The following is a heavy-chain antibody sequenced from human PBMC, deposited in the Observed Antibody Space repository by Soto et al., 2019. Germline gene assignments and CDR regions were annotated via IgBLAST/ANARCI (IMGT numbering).Heavy chain of an antibody. Sequence: EVQLLESGGGLVQPGGSLRLSCAASGFIFDYYAMSWVRQGPGKGLEWVSAISGNDGSTYYADSVKGRFTISRDNSKNTLYLQMNSLRAEDTAVYYCAKGPQSDWTSALYGMDDWGQGTTVTVSS. D-gene: IGHD1-26*01. J-gene: IGHJ6*02. CDR1: GFIFDYYA. CDR3: AKGPQSDWTSALYGMDD. CDR2: ISGNDGST. V-gene: IGHV3-23*01.